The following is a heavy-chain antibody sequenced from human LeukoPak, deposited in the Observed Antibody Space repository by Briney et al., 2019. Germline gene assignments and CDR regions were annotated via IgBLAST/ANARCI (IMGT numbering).Heavy chain of an antibody. Sequence: ESGPTLVKPTQTLTLTCTFSGFSLSTSGVGVGWIRQPPGKALEWLALIYWDDDKRYSPSLKSRPTITKDTSKNQVVLTMTNMDPVDTATYYCALKRGTTGTFFFDYWGQGTLVTVSS. CDR3: ALKRGTTGTFFFDY. CDR2: IYWDDDK. V-gene: IGHV2-5*02. CDR1: GFSLSTSGVG. D-gene: IGHD1-1*01. J-gene: IGHJ4*02.